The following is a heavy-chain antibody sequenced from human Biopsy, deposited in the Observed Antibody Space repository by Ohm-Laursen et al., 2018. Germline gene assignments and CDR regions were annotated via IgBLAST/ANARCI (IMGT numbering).Heavy chain of an antibody. Sequence: SLRLSCTASGFTFSSDAMAWVRQAPGKGLEWVAHIDVSDYNTYYADSVRGRFTISRDNSKQMVHLEINSLTANDTAVYYCVKQWGGYNFDSWGQGTLVTVSS. V-gene: IGHV3-23*01. D-gene: IGHD1-14*01. J-gene: IGHJ5*01. CDR1: GFTFSSDA. CDR3: VKQWGGYNFDS. CDR2: IDVSDYNT.